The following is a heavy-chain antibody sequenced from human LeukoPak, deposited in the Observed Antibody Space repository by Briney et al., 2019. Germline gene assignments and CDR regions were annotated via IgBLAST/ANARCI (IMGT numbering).Heavy chain of an antibody. CDR1: GFTFDDYG. D-gene: IGHD3-10*01. CDR3: ARSMRVPGVSACKWLDP. J-gene: IGHJ5*02. Sequence: GSLRLSCAASGFTFDDYGMSWIRQPPGKGLEWIGSIHYSGRTYYNPSLRSRLTIFVDTSKNQFSLKLSSVTATDTAFYYCARSMRVPGVSACKWLDPWGQGTLVTVSS. CDR2: IHYSGRT. V-gene: IGHV4-38-2*01.